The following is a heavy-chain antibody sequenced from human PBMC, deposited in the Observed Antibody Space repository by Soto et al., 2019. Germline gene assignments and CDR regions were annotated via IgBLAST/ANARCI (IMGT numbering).Heavy chain of an antibody. D-gene: IGHD3-10*01. CDR2: ISAGNTYI. CDR3: ASAMTMGWSPQGY. V-gene: IGHV3-21*04. J-gene: IGHJ4*02. CDR1: GFTFGAYT. Sequence: PVGSLRLSCAASGFTFGAYTMTWVRQAPGRGLEWVSSISAGNTYIDYADAVKGRFIISRDNAKNSVYLQINRLRSDDTALYYCASAMTMGWSPQGYWGQGTPVTVSS.